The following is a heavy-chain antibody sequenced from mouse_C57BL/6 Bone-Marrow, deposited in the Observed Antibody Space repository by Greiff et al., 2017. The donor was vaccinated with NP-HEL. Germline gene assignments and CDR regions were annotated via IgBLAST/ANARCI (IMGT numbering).Heavy chain of an antibody. J-gene: IGHJ3*01. V-gene: IGHV7-1*01. Sequence: EVKLMESGGGLVQSGRSLRLSCATSGFTFSDFYMEWVRQAPGKGLEWIAASRNKANDYTTEYSASVKGRFIVSRDTSQSILYLQMNALRAEDTAIYYCARDEDPMKGFAYWGQGTLVTVSA. CDR3: ARDEDPMKGFAY. CDR1: GFTFSDFY. CDR2: SRNKANDYTT.